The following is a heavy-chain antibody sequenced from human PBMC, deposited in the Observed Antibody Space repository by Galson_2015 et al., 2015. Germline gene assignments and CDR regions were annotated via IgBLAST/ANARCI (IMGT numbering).Heavy chain of an antibody. CDR1: GFTFAGYA. D-gene: IGHD6-19*01. CDR3: VRRGNPSGWGAFDI. CDR2: ISPANDNT. Sequence: SLRLSCAASGFTFAGYAMTWVRQAPGKGLEWVSTISPANDNTYYADSVKGRFTISRDSSKNTLYLQMNSLRGEDTAVYYCVRRGNPSGWGAFDIWGQGTMLTVSS. V-gene: IGHV3-23*01. J-gene: IGHJ3*02.